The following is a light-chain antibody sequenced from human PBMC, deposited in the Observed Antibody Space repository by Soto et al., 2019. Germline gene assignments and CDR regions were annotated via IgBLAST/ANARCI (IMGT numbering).Light chain of an antibody. J-gene: IGKJ4*01. CDR3: QQSYSTRLN. CDR2: AAS. Sequence: DIQMTQSPSSLSASVGDRVTITCRASQSISSYLNWYQQKPGKAPKLLIYAASSLQSGVPSRFSGSGSGTDFTLTISSLQPEDFETYYCQQSYSTRLNFGGGTKVDI. CDR1: QSISSY. V-gene: IGKV1-39*01.